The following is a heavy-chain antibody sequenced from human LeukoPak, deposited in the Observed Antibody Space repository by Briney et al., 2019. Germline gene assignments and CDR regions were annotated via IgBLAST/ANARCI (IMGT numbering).Heavy chain of an antibody. J-gene: IGHJ5*02. D-gene: IGHD2/OR15-2a*01. Sequence: GGSLRLSCAASEFTFSSYNMNWVRQAPGKGLEWGSSISSSSDYIYYAYSVKGRFTISRDNAKNSLYLQMKSLRAEDTAVYYCARGKTSQNIVTRKTYNWFDPWGQGTLVTVSS. CDR1: EFTFSSYN. CDR2: ISSSSDYI. CDR3: ARGKTSQNIVTRKTYNWFDP. V-gene: IGHV3-21*01.